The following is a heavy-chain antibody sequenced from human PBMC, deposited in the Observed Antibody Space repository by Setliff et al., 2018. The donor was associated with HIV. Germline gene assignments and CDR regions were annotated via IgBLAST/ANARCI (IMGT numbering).Heavy chain of an antibody. V-gene: IGHV1-69*06. CDR2: IIPVFGTA. CDR3: ARDMYRWNFGSRQPGPFDI. D-gene: IGHD1-7*01. Sequence: ASVKVSCKASGGTFSNSAIGWVRQAPGQGLEWMGRIIPVFGTANYAQNFQGRVTINVDKSTTTVYMELSSLKSEDTAVYYCARDMYRWNFGSRQPGPFDIWGQGTMVTVSS. CDR1: GGTFSNSA. J-gene: IGHJ3*02.